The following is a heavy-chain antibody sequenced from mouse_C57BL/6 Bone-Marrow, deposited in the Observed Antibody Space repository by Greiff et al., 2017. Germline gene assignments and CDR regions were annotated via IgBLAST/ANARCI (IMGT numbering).Heavy chain of an antibody. Sequence: VQGVESGAELVRPGASVKLSCKASGYTFTDYYINWVKQRPGQGLEWIARIYPGSGNTYYNEKFKGKATLTAEKSSSTAYMQLSSLTSEDSAVYFCARSPLYDYDVPAWFAYWGQGTLVTVSA. V-gene: IGHV1-76*01. CDR2: IYPGSGNT. D-gene: IGHD2-4*01. CDR3: ARSPLYDYDVPAWFAY. J-gene: IGHJ3*01. CDR1: GYTFTDYY.